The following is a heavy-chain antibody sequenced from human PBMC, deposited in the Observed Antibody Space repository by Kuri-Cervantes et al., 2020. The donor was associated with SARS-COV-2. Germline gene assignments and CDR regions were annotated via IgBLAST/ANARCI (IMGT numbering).Heavy chain of an antibody. J-gene: IGHJ3*02. CDR3: ARLGAFDI. Sequence: SETLSLTCTVPGGSISSYYWSWIRQPPGKGLEWIGYIYYSGSTNYNPSLKSRVTISVDTSKNQFSPKLSSVTAADTAVYYCARLGAFDIWGHGTMVTVSS. CDR2: IYYSGST. CDR1: GGSISSYY. V-gene: IGHV4-59*08.